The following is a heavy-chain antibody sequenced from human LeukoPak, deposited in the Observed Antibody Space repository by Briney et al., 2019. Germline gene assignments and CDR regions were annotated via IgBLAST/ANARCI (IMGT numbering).Heavy chain of an antibody. CDR1: GYTFTRYS. D-gene: IGHD3-22*01. V-gene: IGHV1-18*01. CDR3: ARGGIYYDRSGIFDY. CDR2: ISAYNGNT. J-gene: IGHJ4*02. Sequence: ASVKVSCKASGYTFTRYSISWVRQAPGQGLEWMGWISAYNGNTNYAQKLQGRVTMTTDTSTSTAYMELRSLRSDDTAVYYCARGGIYYDRSGIFDYWGQGTLVTVSS.